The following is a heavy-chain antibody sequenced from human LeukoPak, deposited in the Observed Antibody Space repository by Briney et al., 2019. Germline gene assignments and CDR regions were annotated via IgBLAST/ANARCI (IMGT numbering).Heavy chain of an antibody. Sequence: SETLSLTCTVSGGSISSSSYYWGWIRQPPGKGLEWIGSIYYSGSTYYNPSLKSRVTISVDTSKNQFSLKLSSVTAADTAVYYCAAYSSGWLFSFDYWGQGTLVTVSS. CDR3: AAYSSGWLFSFDY. D-gene: IGHD6-19*01. V-gene: IGHV4-39*01. CDR2: IYYSGST. J-gene: IGHJ4*02. CDR1: GGSISSSSYY.